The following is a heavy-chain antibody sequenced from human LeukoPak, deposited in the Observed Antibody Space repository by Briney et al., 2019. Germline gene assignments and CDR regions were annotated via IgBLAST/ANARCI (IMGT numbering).Heavy chain of an antibody. CDR1: GGSISSSSYY. V-gene: IGHV4-39*01. Sequence: SETLSLTCTVSGGSISSSSYYWGWIRQPPGKGLEWIGSIYYSGSTYCNPSLKSRVTISVDTSKNQFSLKLSSVTAADTAVYYCARHNDSLYSSGWPGYYYGMDVWGQGTTVTVSS. CDR3: ARHNDSLYSSGWPGYYYGMDV. CDR2: IYYSGST. J-gene: IGHJ6*02. D-gene: IGHD6-19*01.